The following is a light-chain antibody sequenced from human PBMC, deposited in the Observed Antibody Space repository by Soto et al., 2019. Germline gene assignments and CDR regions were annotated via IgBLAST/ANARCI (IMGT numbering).Light chain of an antibody. J-gene: IGKJ2*01. CDR2: HTS. V-gene: IGKV3-20*01. CDR3: QSHGSPAFYP. Sequence: DSVLTQSPGTLSLSPGEKATLSCRASQSVSSSYLAWYHQKPGQAPRLLIYHTSNRATGIPDRFSGSGSGTDVALPIGRLEPEDCAVYYCQSHGSPAFYPCGQGTNLDIK. CDR1: QSVSSSY.